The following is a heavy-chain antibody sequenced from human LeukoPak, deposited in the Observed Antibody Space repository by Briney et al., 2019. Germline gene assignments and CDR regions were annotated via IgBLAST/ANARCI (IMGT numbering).Heavy chain of an antibody. J-gene: IGHJ6*03. Sequence: PSETLSLTCTVSGGSISSSSYYWGWIRQPPGKGLEWIGSIYYSGSTYYNPSLKSRVTISVDTSKNQFSLKLSSVTAADTAVYYCARNPSGDSKWRYDYMDVWGKGTTVTVSS. CDR1: GGSISSSSYY. D-gene: IGHD4-11*01. V-gene: IGHV4-39*01. CDR3: ARNPSGDSKWRYDYMDV. CDR2: IYYSGST.